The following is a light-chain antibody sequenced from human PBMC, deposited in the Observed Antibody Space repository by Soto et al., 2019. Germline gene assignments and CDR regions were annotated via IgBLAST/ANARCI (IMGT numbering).Light chain of an antibody. CDR3: AAWDDSLSGVV. CDR1: SSNIGSNY. Sequence: QSVLTQPPSASGTPGQRVTISCSGSSSNIGSNYVFWYQHLPGTAPKLLIYRNNHRPSGVPDRSSGSKSGTSASLAISGLRSEDETDYYCAAWDDSLSGVVFGGGTKLTVL. J-gene: IGLJ2*01. CDR2: RNN. V-gene: IGLV1-47*01.